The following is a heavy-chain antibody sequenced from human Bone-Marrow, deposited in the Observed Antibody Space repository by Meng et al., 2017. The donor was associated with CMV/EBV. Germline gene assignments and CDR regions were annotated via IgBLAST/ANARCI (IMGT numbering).Heavy chain of an antibody. CDR2: IYYSGST. CDR1: GGSISSSSYY. V-gene: IGHV4-39*01. CDR3: ARLLSTSWVRLANWFDP. D-gene: IGHD2-2*01. J-gene: IGHJ5*02. Sequence: SETLSLTCTVSGGSISSSSYYWGWIRQPPGKGLEWIGSIYYSGSTYYNPSLKSRVTISVDTAKNQFSLKLSSVTAADTAVYYCARLLSTSWVRLANWFDPWGQGTLVTVSS.